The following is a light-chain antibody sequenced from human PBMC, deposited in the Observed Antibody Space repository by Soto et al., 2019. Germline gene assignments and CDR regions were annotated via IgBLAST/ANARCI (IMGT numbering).Light chain of an antibody. CDR1: SSDVGAFDL. CDR3: SLYTLSRIRL. CDR2: DVN. Sequence: QSALTQPASVSGSPGQSITISCTGTSSDVGAFDLVSWYQQHPDKAPKLLIYDVNDRPSGVSNRFSGSKSGNTASLTIAGLQAEDEADYYCSLYTLSRIRLFGTGTKLTVL. V-gene: IGLV2-14*03. J-gene: IGLJ1*01.